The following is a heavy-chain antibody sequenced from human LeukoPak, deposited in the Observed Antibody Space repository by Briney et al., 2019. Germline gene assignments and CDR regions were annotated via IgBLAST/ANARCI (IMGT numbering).Heavy chain of an antibody. CDR1: GYSVSSGYY. CDR2: IYRSGST. D-gene: IGHD3-22*01. J-gene: IGHJ4*02. Sequence: PSETLSLTCAVSGYSVSSGYYWGWIRQPPGKGLEWIGSIYRSGSTYYNPSLKSRVTISVDTSKNQFSLKLSSVTAADTAVYYCARYVGTYYYDSSGPIEYWGQGTLVTVSS. CDR3: ARYVGTYYYDSSGPIEY. V-gene: IGHV4-38-2*01.